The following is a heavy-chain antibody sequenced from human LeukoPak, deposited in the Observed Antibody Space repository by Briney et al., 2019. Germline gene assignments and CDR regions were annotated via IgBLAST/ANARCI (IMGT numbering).Heavy chain of an antibody. D-gene: IGHD2-2*01. CDR3: ARYRYCSSTSCYPNWFDP. V-gene: IGHV3-21*01. CDR1: GSTFVSFT. J-gene: IGHJ5*02. Sequence: PGGPWGLSVAAPGSTFVSFTWNWSGKAPGKGLNWSSPIRSSSSYIYYADSVKGRFTISRDNAKNSLYLQMNSLRAEDTAVYYCARYRYCSSTSCYPNWFDPWGQGTLVTVSS. CDR2: IRSSSSYI.